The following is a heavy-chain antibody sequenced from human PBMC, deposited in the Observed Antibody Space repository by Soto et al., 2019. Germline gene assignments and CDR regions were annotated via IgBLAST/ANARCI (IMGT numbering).Heavy chain of an antibody. J-gene: IGHJ5*01. CDR3: AKEIRAGIYENDWFES. CDR2: ISGRGGTT. V-gene: IGHV3-23*01. D-gene: IGHD5-12*01. Sequence: GGSLRLSCTASGFTFNNYAMSWVRQARGKGLEWVSVISGRGGTTYYTDSVKGRFTISRDNSKNTLYLQMNSLRAEDTAIYYCAKEIRAGIYENDWFESWGQGTLVTVSS. CDR1: GFTFNNYA.